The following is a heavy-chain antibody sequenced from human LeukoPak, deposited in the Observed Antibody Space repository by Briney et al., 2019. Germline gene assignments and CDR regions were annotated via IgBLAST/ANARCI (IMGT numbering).Heavy chain of an antibody. Sequence: ASVKVSCKDSGYTFTSCDINWVRQATGQGLEWMGWMNPNSGNTGYAQKFQGRVTITRNTSISTAYMELSRLRSDDTAVYYCARSRSWIYYFDYWGQGTLVTVSS. CDR2: MNPNSGNT. V-gene: IGHV1-8*03. CDR1: GYTFTSCD. D-gene: IGHD5-12*01. J-gene: IGHJ4*02. CDR3: ARSRSWIYYFDY.